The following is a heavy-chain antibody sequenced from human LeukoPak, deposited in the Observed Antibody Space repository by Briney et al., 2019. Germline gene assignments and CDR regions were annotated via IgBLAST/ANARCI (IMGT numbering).Heavy chain of an antibody. CDR3: ARGQQLVRQKYYYYYGMDV. J-gene: IGHJ6*04. Sequence: PGRSLRLSCAASGFTFSSYGMHWVRQAPGKGLEWVAVIWYDGSNKHYADSVKGRFTISRDNSKNTLYLQMNSLRAEDTAVYHCARGQQLVRQKYYYYYGMDVWGKGTTVTVSS. CDR2: IWYDGSNK. CDR1: GFTFSSYG. D-gene: IGHD6-13*01. V-gene: IGHV3-33*01.